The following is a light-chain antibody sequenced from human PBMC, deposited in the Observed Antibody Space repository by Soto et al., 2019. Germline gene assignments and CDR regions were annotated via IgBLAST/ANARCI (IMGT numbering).Light chain of an antibody. CDR2: AAS. Sequence: DIQMTQSPSSLSASVGDRVTITCRASQSISNYLNWYQQKPGTAPKLLIYAASSLQSGVPSRFSGSGSGTDFTLTISSLQPEDFATYYCQQSYSTLTWTFGQGTKVEI. V-gene: IGKV1-39*01. CDR3: QQSYSTLTWT. J-gene: IGKJ1*01. CDR1: QSISNY.